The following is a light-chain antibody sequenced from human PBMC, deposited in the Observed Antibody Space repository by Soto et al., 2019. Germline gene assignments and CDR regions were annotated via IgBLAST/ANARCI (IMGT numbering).Light chain of an antibody. V-gene: IGKV3-20*01. Sequence: EIVLTQSPGTLSLAAWERATLSSRASQSVRSKFLAWYQRKPGQAPSLLIYGACNRATGIPDRFSGSGSGTDFTLTITRLEPEDFAMYYCQRYDSFRTFGQGTKVDIK. CDR1: QSVRSKF. CDR3: QRYDSFRT. CDR2: GAC. J-gene: IGKJ1*01.